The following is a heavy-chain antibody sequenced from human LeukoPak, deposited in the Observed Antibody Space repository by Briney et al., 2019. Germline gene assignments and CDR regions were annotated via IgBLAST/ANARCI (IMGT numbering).Heavy chain of an antibody. CDR1: GFTFSSYA. D-gene: IGHD2-2*03. V-gene: IGHV3-30*02. CDR2: IRYDGSNK. Sequence: GGSLRLSCAASGFTFSSYAMSWVRQAPGKGLEWVAFIRYDGSNKYYADSVKGRFTISRDNSKNTLYLQMNSPRAEDTAVYYCAKNTLGYCSSTSCAAFDYWGQGTLVTVSS. J-gene: IGHJ4*02. CDR3: AKNTLGYCSSTSCAAFDY.